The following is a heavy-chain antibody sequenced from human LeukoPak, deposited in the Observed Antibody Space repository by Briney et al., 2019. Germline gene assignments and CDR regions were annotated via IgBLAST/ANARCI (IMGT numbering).Heavy chain of an antibody. CDR3: AKGVVPAASTYYYYYYGMDV. Sequence: GGSLRLSCAASGFTFSSYAMSWVRQAPGKGLEWVSAISGSGGSTYYADSVKGRFAISRDNSKDTLYLQMNSLRAEDTAVYYCAKGVVPAASTYYYYYYGMDVWGKGTTVTVSS. J-gene: IGHJ6*04. D-gene: IGHD2-2*01. V-gene: IGHV3-23*01. CDR2: ISGSGGST. CDR1: GFTFSSYA.